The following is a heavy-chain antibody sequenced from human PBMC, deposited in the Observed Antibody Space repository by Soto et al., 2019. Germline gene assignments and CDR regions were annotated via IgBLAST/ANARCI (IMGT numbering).Heavy chain of an antibody. J-gene: IGHJ4*02. D-gene: IGHD3-16*01. CDR3: AKELGGDGYNPPFDY. CDR2: ISYDGSNK. CDR1: GFTFSSYG. V-gene: IGHV3-30*18. Sequence: SLRLSCAASGFTFSSYGMHWVRQAPGKGLEWVAVISYDGSNKYYADSVKGRFTISRDNSKNTLYLQMNSLRAEDTAVYYCAKELGGDGYNPPFDYWGQGTLVTVSS.